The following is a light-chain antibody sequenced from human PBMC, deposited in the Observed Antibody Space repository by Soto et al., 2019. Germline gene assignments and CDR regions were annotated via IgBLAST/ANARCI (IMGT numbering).Light chain of an antibody. Sequence: DIQMTQSPSSLSASVGDRVSITCRASQSISRYLNWYQQKPGKAPNLLIYATSSLQSGVPSRFSGSGSGTDFTLTISSLQPEDFATYYCQQSYNTPTWTFGQGTNVDIK. CDR3: QQSYNTPTWT. J-gene: IGKJ1*01. CDR2: ATS. CDR1: QSISRY. V-gene: IGKV1-39*01.